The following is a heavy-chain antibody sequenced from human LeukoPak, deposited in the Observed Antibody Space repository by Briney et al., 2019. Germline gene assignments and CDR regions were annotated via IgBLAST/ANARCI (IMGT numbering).Heavy chain of an antibody. D-gene: IGHD3-3*01. J-gene: IGHJ3*01. CDR1: GGSFSGYY. V-gene: IGHV4-34*01. Sequence: SETLSLTCAVYGGSFSGYYWSWIRQPPGKGLEWIGEINHSGSTNYNPSLKSRVTISVDTSKNQFSLKLRSVTAADTAVYYCVRSHLRFLEGEGGVFDFWGQGTMVSVSS. CDR2: INHSGST. CDR3: VRSHLRFLEGEGGVFDF.